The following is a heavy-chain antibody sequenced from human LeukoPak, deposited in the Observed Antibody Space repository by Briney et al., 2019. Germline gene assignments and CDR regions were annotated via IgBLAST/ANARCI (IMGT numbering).Heavy chain of an antibody. CDR1: GFTFDDYA. V-gene: IGHV3-9*03. J-gene: IGHJ5*02. CDR2: ISWNSGSI. Sequence: PGGSLRLSCAASGFTFDDYAMHWVRQAPGKGLEWVSGISWNSGSIGYADSVKGRFTISRDNAKNSLYLQMNSLRAEDMALYYCAKEAEGWFDPWGQGTLVTVSS. CDR3: AKEAEGWFDP.